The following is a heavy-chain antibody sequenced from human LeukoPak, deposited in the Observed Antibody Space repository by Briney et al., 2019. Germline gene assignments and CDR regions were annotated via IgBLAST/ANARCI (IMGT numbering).Heavy chain of an antibody. Sequence: PGGSLRLSCAASGFTFSSYAMSWVRQAPGKGLEWVSSISSSSSYIYYADSVKGRLTISRDNAKNSPYLQMNSLRAEDTAVYYCARDRSSSWPDTPPSYGMDVWGQGTTVTVSS. CDR1: GFTFSSYA. D-gene: IGHD6-13*01. CDR3: ARDRSSSWPDTPPSYGMDV. V-gene: IGHV3-21*01. CDR2: ISSSSSYI. J-gene: IGHJ6*02.